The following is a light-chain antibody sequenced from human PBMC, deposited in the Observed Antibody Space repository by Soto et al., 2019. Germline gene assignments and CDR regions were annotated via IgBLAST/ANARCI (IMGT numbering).Light chain of an antibody. Sequence: QSVLTQPRSVSGSPGQSVSISCTGSSSDIGNYNFVSWYQQHPGKAPKLMISDVSVRPSGVPDRFSGSKSGNTASLTISGLEAEDDADYHCCSYAGSFTGVFGGGTKLTVL. CDR2: DVS. CDR3: CSYAGSFTGV. CDR1: SSDIGNYNF. J-gene: IGLJ3*02. V-gene: IGLV2-11*01.